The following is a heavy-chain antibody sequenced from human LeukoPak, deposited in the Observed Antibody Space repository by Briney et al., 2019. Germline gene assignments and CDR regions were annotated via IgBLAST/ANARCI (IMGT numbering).Heavy chain of an antibody. Sequence: GGSLRLSCSASGFTISSNYMSWVRQAPGKGLEWVSAISGSGGSTYYADSVRGRFTISRDNSKNTLYLQMNSLRAEDTAVYYCAKKILDFWSGMDVWGKGTTVTVSS. V-gene: IGHV3-23*01. CDR1: GFTISSNY. CDR2: ISGSGGST. CDR3: AKKILDFWSGMDV. J-gene: IGHJ6*04. D-gene: IGHD3-3*01.